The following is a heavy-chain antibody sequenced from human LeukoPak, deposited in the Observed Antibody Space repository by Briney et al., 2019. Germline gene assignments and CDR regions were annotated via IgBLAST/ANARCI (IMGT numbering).Heavy chain of an antibody. CDR1: GYTSGDYY. J-gene: IGHJ5*02. Sequence: GASVTVSCKAPGYTSGDYYIHWVRQAPGQGLEWMGWIKPDSGGTDYAQRFQGRVTMTRDTSISTAYMELSGLRSDDTAVYYCARGINWFDPWGQGTVVTVSS. CDR2: IKPDSGGT. CDR3: ARGINWFDP. D-gene: IGHD3-10*01. V-gene: IGHV1-2*02.